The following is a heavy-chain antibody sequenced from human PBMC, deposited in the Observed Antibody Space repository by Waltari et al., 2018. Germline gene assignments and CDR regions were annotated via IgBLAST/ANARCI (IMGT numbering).Heavy chain of an antibody. D-gene: IGHD3-22*01. V-gene: IGHV1-69*13. J-gene: IGHJ6*02. Sequence: QVQLVQSGAEVKKPGSSVKVSCKASGGPFSSYAISWVRQAPGQGLEWMGGIIPIFGTANYAQKFQGRVTITADESTSTAYMELSSLRSEDTAVYYCARGDSSGYNYYYYYGMDVWGQGTTVTVSS. CDR1: GGPFSSYA. CDR3: ARGDSSGYNYYYYYGMDV. CDR2: IIPIFGTA.